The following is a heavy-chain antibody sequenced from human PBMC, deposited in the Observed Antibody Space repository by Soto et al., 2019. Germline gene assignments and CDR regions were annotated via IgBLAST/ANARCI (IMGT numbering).Heavy chain of an antibody. V-gene: IGHV1-69*13. J-gene: IGHJ6*04. CDR1: GGTFSSYA. Sequence: SVKVSCKASGGTFSSYAISWVRQAPGQGLEWMGGIIPIFGTANYAQKFQGRVTITADESTSTAYMELSSLRSEDTAVYYCAREGGGGCLKCMDVWGKGTTVTVSS. CDR3: AREGGGGCLKCMDV. CDR2: IIPIFGTA. D-gene: IGHD2-15*01.